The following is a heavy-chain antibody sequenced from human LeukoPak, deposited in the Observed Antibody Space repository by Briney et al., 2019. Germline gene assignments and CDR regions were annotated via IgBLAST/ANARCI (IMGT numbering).Heavy chain of an antibody. CDR3: ARVRGYDILTGYYSPYFDY. J-gene: IGHJ4*02. D-gene: IGHD3-9*01. V-gene: IGHV3-7*01. Sequence: GGSLRLSCAASGFTFSSYWMSWARQAPGKGLEWVANIKQDGSEKYYVDSVKGRFTISRDNAKNSLYLQMNSLRAEDTAVYYCARVRGYDILTGYYSPYFDYWGQGTLVTVSS. CDR2: IKQDGSEK. CDR1: GFTFSSYW.